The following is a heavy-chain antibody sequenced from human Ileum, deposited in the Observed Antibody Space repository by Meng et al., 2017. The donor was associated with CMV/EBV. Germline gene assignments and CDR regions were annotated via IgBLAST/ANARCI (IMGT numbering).Heavy chain of an antibody. CDR1: GSTFTTYY. Sequence: NVYCKASGSTFTTYYMHWVRQAPGQGREWMGIINPSGGSTSYAQKFQGRVTMTRDTSTSTVYMELSSLRSEDTAVYYCARAQNWFDPWGQGTLVTVSS. CDR2: INPSGGST. V-gene: IGHV1-46*01. J-gene: IGHJ5*02. CDR3: ARAQNWFDP.